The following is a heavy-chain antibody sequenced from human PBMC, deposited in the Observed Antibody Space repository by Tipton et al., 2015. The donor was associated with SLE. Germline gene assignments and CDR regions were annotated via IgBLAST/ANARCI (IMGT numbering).Heavy chain of an antibody. D-gene: IGHD1-26*01. CDR2: ISTYNGNT. V-gene: IGHV1-18*01. CDR3: ATDGVSGMDS. J-gene: IGHJ4*02. Sequence: QLVQSGVEVKKPGASVRVSCKASGYTFTTYGISWVRQAPGQGLEWMGWISTYNGNTNYAQKFQGRVAMTRDTSTSTVNMELSSLRPEDTAMYYCATDGVSGMDSWGQGTLVTVSS. CDR1: GYTFTTYG.